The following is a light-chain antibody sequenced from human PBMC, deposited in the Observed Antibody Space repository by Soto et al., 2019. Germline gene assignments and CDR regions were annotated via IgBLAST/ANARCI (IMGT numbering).Light chain of an antibody. CDR3: CSYAGSRTLYV. CDR2: EGS. J-gene: IGLJ1*01. CDR1: SSDVGSYNL. V-gene: IGLV2-23*01. Sequence: QSALTQPASVSGSPGQSITISCTGTSSDVGSYNLVSWYQQHPGKAPKLMIYEGSKRTSGVSNRFSGSKYGNTASLTISGLQAEDEADYYCCSYAGSRTLYVFGTGTKVTVL.